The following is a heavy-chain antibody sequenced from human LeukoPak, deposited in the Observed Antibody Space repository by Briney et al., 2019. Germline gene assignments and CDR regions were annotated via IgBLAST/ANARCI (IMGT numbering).Heavy chain of an antibody. D-gene: IGHD1-14*01. V-gene: IGHV4-59*01. CDR1: GGSISSYY. CDR3: ARAEADLELYWYFDL. J-gene: IGHJ2*01. Sequence: SETLSLTCTVSGGSISSYYWSWTRQPPGKGLEWIGYIYYSGSTNYNPSLKSRVTISADTSKNQFSLKLSSVTAADTAVYYCARAEADLELYWYFDLWGRGTLVTVSS. CDR2: IYYSGST.